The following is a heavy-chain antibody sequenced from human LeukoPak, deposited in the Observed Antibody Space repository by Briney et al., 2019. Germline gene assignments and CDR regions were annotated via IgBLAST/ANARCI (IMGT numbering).Heavy chain of an antibody. CDR3: ARITGPVRGSTAPRNSDY. D-gene: IGHD3-10*01. V-gene: IGHV1-18*01. Sequence: ASVKVSCKASGYTFTHYGISWVRQAHGQGLEWMGRISAYNGNTYYEQKLQGRVTMTTDTSTSTAYMELRSLRSDDTAVYYCARITGPVRGSTAPRNSDYWGQGTLGTVSS. CDR1: GYTFTHYG. CDR2: ISAYNGNT. J-gene: IGHJ4*02.